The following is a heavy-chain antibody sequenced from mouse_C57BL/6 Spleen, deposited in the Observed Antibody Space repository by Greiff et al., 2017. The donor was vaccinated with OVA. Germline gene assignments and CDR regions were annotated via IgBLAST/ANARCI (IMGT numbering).Heavy chain of an antibody. CDR3: ARYGSSYDWYFDV. CDR2: IYPSDSET. V-gene: IGHV1-61*01. CDR1: GYTFTSYW. J-gene: IGHJ1*03. Sequence: QQSCKASGYTFTSYWMDWVKQRPGQGLEWIGNIYPSDSETHYNQKFKDKATLTVDKSSSTAYMQLSSLTSEDSAVYYCARYGSSYDWYFDVWGTGTTVTVSS. D-gene: IGHD1-1*01.